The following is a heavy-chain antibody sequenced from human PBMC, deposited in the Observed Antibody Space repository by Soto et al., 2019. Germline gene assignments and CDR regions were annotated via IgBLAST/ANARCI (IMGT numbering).Heavy chain of an antibody. CDR3: ARSLRRGPPFAY. Sequence: SETLSLTCTVSGASISSGYWSWIRQSPGKGLEWIGYIYYDGRTHYNPSLRSRVTISVDTSKNQFSLILTSVTAADTAVYYCARSLRRGPPFAYWGQGTLVTVSS. CDR2: IYYDGRT. CDR1: GASISSGY. D-gene: IGHD3-10*01. J-gene: IGHJ4*02. V-gene: IGHV4-30-4*01.